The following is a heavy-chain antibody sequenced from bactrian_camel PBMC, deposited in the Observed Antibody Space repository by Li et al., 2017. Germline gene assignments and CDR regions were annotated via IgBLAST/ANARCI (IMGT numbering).Heavy chain of an antibody. J-gene: IGHJ4*01. CDR3: AEKRGLCGTWWWKAFEYSN. V-gene: IGHV3S68*01. CDR2: IGIDGTT. CDR1: EYAYNSYC. Sequence: WSLALSCVATEYAYNSYCMAWFRQSPQTSWLERERVARIGIDGTTTYADSVKGRFTISRDNAKNILYLQMHSLKPEDTAMYYCAEKRGLCGTWWWKAFEYSNWGQGTQVTVS. D-gene: IGHD3*01.